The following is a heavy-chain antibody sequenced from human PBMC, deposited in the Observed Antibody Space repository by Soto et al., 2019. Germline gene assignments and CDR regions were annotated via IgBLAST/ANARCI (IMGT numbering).Heavy chain of an antibody. J-gene: IGHJ6*02. Sequence: VKVSCKASGYTFTGYYMHWVRQAPGQGLEWMGWINPNSGGTNYAQKFQGRVTMTRDTSISTAYMELSRLRSDDTAVYYCAREGIVVAYNYGMDVWGQGTTVTVSS. V-gene: IGHV1-2*02. CDR3: AREGIVVAYNYGMDV. D-gene: IGHD2-2*01. CDR1: GYTFTGYY. CDR2: INPNSGGT.